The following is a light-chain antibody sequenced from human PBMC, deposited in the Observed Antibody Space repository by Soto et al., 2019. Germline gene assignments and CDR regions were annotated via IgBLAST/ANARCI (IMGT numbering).Light chain of an antibody. CDR3: QQYSSYPYT. V-gene: IGKV1-5*01. CDR2: DGS. CDR1: QTVTSW. J-gene: IGKJ2*01. Sequence: DIQMTQSPSTLSASVGDRVNITCRASQTVTSWLAWYQQKPGKAPKLLIYDGSSWESGVSSRFSGSGSGTEFTLAISSLRPEDFATYYCQQYSSYPYTFGQGTRVEIK.